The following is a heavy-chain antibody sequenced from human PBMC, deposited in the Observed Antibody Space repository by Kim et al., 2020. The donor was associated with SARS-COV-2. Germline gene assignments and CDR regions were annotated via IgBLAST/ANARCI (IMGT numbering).Heavy chain of an antibody. CDR3: ARHGHSSSWVRFDY. CDR1: GGSISSSNYY. J-gene: IGHJ4*02. CDR2: IYSSGST. V-gene: IGHV4-39*01. D-gene: IGHD6-13*01. Sequence: SETLSLTCAVSGGSISSSNYYWGWIRQPPGKGLEWIGTIYSSGSTYYNPSLKSRVSIYVDRSKNQFSLKLFSVTAAETAMYYCARHGHSSSWVRFDYWGQGTMVAVSS.